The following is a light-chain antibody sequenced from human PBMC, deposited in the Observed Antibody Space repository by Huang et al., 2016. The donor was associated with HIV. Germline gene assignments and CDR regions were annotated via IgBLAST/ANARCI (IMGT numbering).Light chain of an antibody. V-gene: IGKV1-NL1*01. CDR3: QQYYSSLGGFT. CDR2: AAS. CDR1: QGISNS. Sequence: DIQMTQSPSSLSASVGDRVTITCRASQGISNSLAWYQQTPGKAPKLLLYAASRLESGVPSRFSGSGSGTDYTLTISSLQPEDFATYYCQQYYSSLGGFTFGPGTKVDIK. J-gene: IGKJ3*01.